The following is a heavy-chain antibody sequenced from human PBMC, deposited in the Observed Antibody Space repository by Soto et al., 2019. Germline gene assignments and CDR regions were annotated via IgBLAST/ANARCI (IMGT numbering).Heavy chain of an antibody. V-gene: IGHV4-61*05. CDR1: GGSISSSSYY. D-gene: IGHD6-19*01. CDR3: ASSSGWLFFQH. Sequence: SETLSLTCTVSGGSISSSSYYWGWIRQPPGKGLEWIGYIYYSGSTNYNPSLKSQVTISVDTSKNQFSLKLSSVTAADTAVYYCASSSGWLFFQHWGQGTPVTVSS. CDR2: IYYSGST. J-gene: IGHJ1*01.